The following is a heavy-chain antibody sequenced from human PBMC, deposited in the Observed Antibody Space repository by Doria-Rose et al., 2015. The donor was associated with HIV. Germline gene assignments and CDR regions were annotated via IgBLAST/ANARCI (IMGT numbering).Heavy chain of an antibody. D-gene: IGHD3-3*01. J-gene: IGHJ6*02. Sequence: VQLQESGGGLIQPGGSLRLSCAASGFTVSSNYMRWVRQAPGKGLEWVSVIYSGGSTYYADSVKGRFTISRDNSKNTPYLQMNSLRAEDTAVYYCARLESDDFWSGYGMDVWGQGTTVTVSS. V-gene: IGHV3-53*01. CDR1: GFTVSSNY. CDR2: IYSGGST. CDR3: ARLESDDFWSGYGMDV.